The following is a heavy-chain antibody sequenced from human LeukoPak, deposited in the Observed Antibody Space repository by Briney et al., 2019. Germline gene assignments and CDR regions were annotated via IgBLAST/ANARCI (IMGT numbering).Heavy chain of an antibody. CDR1: GGSISSYY. D-gene: IGHD1-1*01. Sequence: SETLSLTCTVSGGSISSYYWSWIRQPAGKGLEWIGRIYTSGSTNYNPSLKSRVTMSVGTSKNQFSLKLSSVTAADTAVYYCARSRTTDYYYYYMDVWGKGTTVTVSS. J-gene: IGHJ6*03. CDR3: ARSRTTDYYYYYMDV. V-gene: IGHV4-4*07. CDR2: IYTSGST.